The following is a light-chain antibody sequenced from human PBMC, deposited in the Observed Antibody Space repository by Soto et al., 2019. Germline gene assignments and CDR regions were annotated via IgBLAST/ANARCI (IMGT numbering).Light chain of an antibody. CDR3: QQYNSFSKT. Sequence: IKMTQSPSRLSASVGDRVTITCRASQSIGYWLAWYQQKPGKAPNLLIYAASTLETGVPSRFSGSGFGTEFTLTIASLQPDDSASYYCQQYNSFSKTFGRGTKVDI. V-gene: IGKV1-5*01. CDR1: QSIGYW. J-gene: IGKJ1*01. CDR2: AAS.